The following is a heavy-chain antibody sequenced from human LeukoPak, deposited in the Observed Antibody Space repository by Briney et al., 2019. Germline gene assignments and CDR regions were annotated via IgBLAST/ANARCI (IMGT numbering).Heavy chain of an antibody. V-gene: IGHV4-4*07. J-gene: IGHJ3*01. CDR3: ARQSDSSGYYYLGAFDF. CDR2: IYTRGNT. CDR1: GGYISGFY. Sequence: SETLSLTCTVSGGYISGFYWSWIRQPAGRGREWIGRIYTRGNTNYNPSLKSRLTMSVDTSKNQFSLKLSSVTAADTAVYYCARQSDSSGYYYLGAFDFWGQGTMVTVSS. D-gene: IGHD3-22*01.